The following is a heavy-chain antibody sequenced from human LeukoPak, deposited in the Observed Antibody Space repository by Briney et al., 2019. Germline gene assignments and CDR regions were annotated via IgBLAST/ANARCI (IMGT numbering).Heavy chain of an antibody. CDR2: VYDSGSI. J-gene: IGHJ4*02. Sequence: SETLSLTCTVSGGSISGYYWGWIRQPPGKGLEWIGYVYDSGSINYNPSLRSRVTISVDTSKNQFSLKVTSVTAADTAVYYCARARPQVGYFDYWGQGTLVTVSS. CDR1: GGSISGYY. D-gene: IGHD1-26*01. V-gene: IGHV4-59*08. CDR3: ARARPQVGYFDY.